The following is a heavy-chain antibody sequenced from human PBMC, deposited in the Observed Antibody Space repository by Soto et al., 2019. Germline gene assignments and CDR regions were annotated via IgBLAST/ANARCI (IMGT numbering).Heavy chain of an antibody. Sequence: SVKVSCKASGGSFSKFAINWVRQAPGQGLEWMGGIIPTLGTTDYAHKFQGRVTITADEATRTAYMELSGLRSEDTAVYYCARDDATHCGDDCYRYFYYGMDVWGQGTTVTVSS. CDR1: GGSFSKFA. J-gene: IGHJ6*02. D-gene: IGHD2-21*02. V-gene: IGHV1-69*13. CDR2: IIPTLGTT. CDR3: ARDDATHCGDDCYRYFYYGMDV.